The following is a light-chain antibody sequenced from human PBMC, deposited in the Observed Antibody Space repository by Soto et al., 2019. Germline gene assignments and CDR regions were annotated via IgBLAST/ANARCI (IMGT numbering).Light chain of an antibody. CDR1: SSDVGGYNY. CDR2: DVS. Sequence: QSVLTQPASVSGSPGHSITSSCTGTSSDVGGYNYVSWYQQHPGKAPKLMIYDVSNRPSGVSNRFSGSKSGNTASLTISGLQAEDEADYSCAAWDDSLTGPYVFGTGNKATVL. J-gene: IGLJ1*01. CDR3: AAWDDSLTGPYV. V-gene: IGLV2-14*01.